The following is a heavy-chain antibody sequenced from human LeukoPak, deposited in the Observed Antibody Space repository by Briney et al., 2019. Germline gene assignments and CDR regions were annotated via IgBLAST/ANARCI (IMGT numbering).Heavy chain of an antibody. V-gene: IGHV3-7*01. Sequence: GGSLRLSCAASGFTFSSYWMSWVRQAPGKGLEWVANIKQDGSEKYYVDPVKGRFTISRDNAKNSLYLQMNSLRAEDTAVYYCARDGALGTFDYWGQGTLVTVSS. D-gene: IGHD7-27*01. CDR2: IKQDGSEK. J-gene: IGHJ4*02. CDR3: ARDGALGTFDY. CDR1: GFTFSSYW.